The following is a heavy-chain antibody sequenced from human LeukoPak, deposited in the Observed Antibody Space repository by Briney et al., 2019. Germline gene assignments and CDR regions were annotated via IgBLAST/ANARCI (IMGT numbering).Heavy chain of an antibody. CDR1: GYSFTSHD. CDR3: ARAGRKYAFDY. J-gene: IGHJ4*02. Sequence: GAPVKVSCKASGYSFTSHDINWVRQATGQGLEWMGWMNPNSGNTGYAQKFQGRVTMTTDTSMKTAYIELSSLRSEDTAVYYCARAGRKYAFDYWGQGTLVTVSS. V-gene: IGHV1-8*01. CDR2: MNPNSGNT.